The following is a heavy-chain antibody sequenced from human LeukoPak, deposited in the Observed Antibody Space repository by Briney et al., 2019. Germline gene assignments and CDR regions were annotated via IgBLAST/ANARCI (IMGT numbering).Heavy chain of an antibody. CDR2: ISYDGSNK. D-gene: IGHD4-11*01. V-gene: IGHV3-30-3*01. Sequence: PGGSLRLSCAASGFTFSSYAMHWVRQAPGKGLEWVAVISYDGSNKYYADSVKGRFTISRDNSKNTLYLQMNSLRAEDTAVYYCAKASDYSNYGVLDYWGQGTLVTVSS. CDR3: AKASDYSNYGVLDY. CDR1: GFTFSSYA. J-gene: IGHJ4*02.